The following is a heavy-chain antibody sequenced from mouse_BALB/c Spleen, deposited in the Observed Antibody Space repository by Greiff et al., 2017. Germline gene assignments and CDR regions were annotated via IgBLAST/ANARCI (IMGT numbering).Heavy chain of an antibody. J-gene: IGHJ4*01. Sequence: EVMLVESGGGLVQPGGSLKLSCAASGFTFSSYTMSWVRQTPEKRLEWVAYISNGGGSTYYPDTVKGRFTISRDNAKNTLYLQMSSLKSEDTAMYYCARPYYGNYEWYAMDYWGQGTSVTVSS. CDR3: ARPYYGNYEWYAMDY. V-gene: IGHV5-12-2*01. CDR2: ISNGGGST. D-gene: IGHD2-10*01. CDR1: GFTFSSYT.